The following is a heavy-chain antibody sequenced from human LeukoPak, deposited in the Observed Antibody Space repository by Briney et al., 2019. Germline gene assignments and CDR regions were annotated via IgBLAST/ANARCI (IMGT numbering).Heavy chain of an antibody. CDR3: ATSQNYGSIDSDY. J-gene: IGHJ4*02. V-gene: IGHV5-10-1*01. CDR1: GYIFTSYW. Sequence: GESLKISCKGSGYIFTSYWITWVRQRPGKGLEWMGRIDPSDSYTNYRPSFQGHVTISADRSISTAYLQWSSLKASDTAMYYCATSQNYGSIDSDYWGQGTLVTVSS. D-gene: IGHD3-10*01. CDR2: IDPSDSYT.